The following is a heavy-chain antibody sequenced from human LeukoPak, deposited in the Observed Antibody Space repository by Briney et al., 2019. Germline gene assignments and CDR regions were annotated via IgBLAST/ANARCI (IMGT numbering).Heavy chain of an antibody. Sequence: VASVKVSCKASGYTFTSYGISWVRQAPGQGLEWMGWISAYNGNTNYAQKLQGRVTMTTDTSTSTAYMELRSLRSDDTAVYYCARGGLRVRYFDWLFDYWGQGTLVTVSS. J-gene: IGHJ4*02. CDR1: GYTFTSYG. CDR3: ARGGLRVRYFDWLFDY. V-gene: IGHV1-18*01. CDR2: ISAYNGNT. D-gene: IGHD3-9*01.